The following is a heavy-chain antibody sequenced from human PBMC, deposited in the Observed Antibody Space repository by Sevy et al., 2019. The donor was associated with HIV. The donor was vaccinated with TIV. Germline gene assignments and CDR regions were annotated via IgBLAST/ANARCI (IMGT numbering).Heavy chain of an antibody. V-gene: IGHV3-30*02. CDR2: IRYDGSDK. Sequence: GGSLRLSCTASGFNFSNFGLHWVRQVPGKGLEWVTFIRYDGSDKYYAASVKGRFTISRDDSKNTLYLQMDSLRAEDTAIYYCAKDLAGPCRRYFDYWGQGTLVTVSS. J-gene: IGHJ4*02. CDR1: GFNFSNFG. D-gene: IGHD2-15*01. CDR3: AKDLAGPCRRYFDY.